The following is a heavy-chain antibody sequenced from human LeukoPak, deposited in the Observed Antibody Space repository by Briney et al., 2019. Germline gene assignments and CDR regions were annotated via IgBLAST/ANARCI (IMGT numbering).Heavy chain of an antibody. Sequence: GASVKVSCKASGHTFTGFSMHWVRQAPGQGLEWMGSIDPSGGTDYAQKFQGRVTMTRDTPMSTAYMELSSLRSDDTAVYYCMNNWFDYTGYFYFDYWGQGTLVTVSP. D-gene: IGHD2-8*02. CDR3: MNNWFDYTGYFYFDY. V-gene: IGHV1-2*02. CDR2: IDPSGGT. J-gene: IGHJ4*02. CDR1: GHTFTGFS.